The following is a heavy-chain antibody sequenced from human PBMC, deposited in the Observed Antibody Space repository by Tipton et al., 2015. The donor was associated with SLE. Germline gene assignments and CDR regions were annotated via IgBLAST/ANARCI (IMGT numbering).Heavy chain of an antibody. J-gene: IGHJ4*02. Sequence: TLSLTCAVYGGPFSDYYWSWIRQPPGKGLEWIAEINHLGSTRHSPSLKSRLTISVDTSKNQFSLKVSSVTAADTAVYYCARDLGGDFDYWGQGTLVTVSS. CDR3: ARDLGGDFDY. V-gene: IGHV4-34*01. D-gene: IGHD4-17*01. CDR1: GGPFSDYY. CDR2: INHLGST.